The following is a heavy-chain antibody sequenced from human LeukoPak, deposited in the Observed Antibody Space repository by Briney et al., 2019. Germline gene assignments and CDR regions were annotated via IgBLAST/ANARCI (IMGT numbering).Heavy chain of an antibody. CDR2: INDNGANT. Sequence: GASLRLFCAASGFTFSKNGMSWVRQAPGKGLEWVSTINDNGANTHYADSVNGRFTISRDNSRNTLLLEVNSLRADDTALYYCTKGDGGYYPIDNWGQGTLVIVSS. D-gene: IGHD1-26*01. V-gene: IGHV3-23*01. J-gene: IGHJ4*02. CDR1: GFTFSKNG. CDR3: TKGDGGYYPIDN.